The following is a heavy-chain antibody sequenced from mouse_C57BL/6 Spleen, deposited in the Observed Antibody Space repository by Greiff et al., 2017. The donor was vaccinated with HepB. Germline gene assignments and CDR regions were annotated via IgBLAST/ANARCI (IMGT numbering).Heavy chain of an antibody. Sequence: VQLQQSGAELVRPGASVKLSCTASGFNIKDDYMHWVKQRPEQGLEWIGWIDPENGDTEYASKFQGKATITADTSSNTAYLQLSSLTSEDTAVYYCTTWDYRFAYWGQGTLVTVSA. CDR2: IDPENGDT. D-gene: IGHD2-4*01. CDR1: GFNIKDDY. CDR3: TTWDYRFAY. V-gene: IGHV14-4*01. J-gene: IGHJ3*01.